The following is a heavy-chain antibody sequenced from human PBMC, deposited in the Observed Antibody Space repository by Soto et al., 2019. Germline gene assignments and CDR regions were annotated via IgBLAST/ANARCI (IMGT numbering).Heavy chain of an antibody. CDR2: ISSSSSTI. J-gene: IGHJ6*03. CDR1: GFTFSSYS. Sequence: EVQLVESGGGLVQPGGSLRLSCAASGFTFSSYSMNWVRQAPGKGLEWVSYISSSSSTIYYADSVKGRFTISRDNAKNSLYLQMNSLRDEDTAVYYCARDRGQRRGGIFGVVNGPYMDVWGKGTTVTVSS. V-gene: IGHV3-48*02. CDR3: ARDRGQRRGGIFGVVNGPYMDV. D-gene: IGHD3-3*01.